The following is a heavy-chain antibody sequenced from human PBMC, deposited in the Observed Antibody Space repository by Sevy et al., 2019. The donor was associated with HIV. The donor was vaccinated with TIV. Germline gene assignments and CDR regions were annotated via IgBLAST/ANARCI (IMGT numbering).Heavy chain of an antibody. CDR1: GFTFSSYW. CDR3: ARCGYYDFWSGYYYSDHDAFDI. V-gene: IGHV3-7*01. D-gene: IGHD3-3*01. Sequence: GGSLRLSCAASGFTFSSYWMSWVRQAPGKGLGWVANIKQDGSEKYYVDSVKGRFTISRDNAKNSLYLQMNSLRAEDTAVYYCARCGYYDFWSGYYYSDHDAFDIWGQGTMVTVSS. CDR2: IKQDGSEK. J-gene: IGHJ3*02.